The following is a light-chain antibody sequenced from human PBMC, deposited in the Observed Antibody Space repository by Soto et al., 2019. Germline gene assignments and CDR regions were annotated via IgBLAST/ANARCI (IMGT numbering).Light chain of an antibody. CDR2: EVS. J-gene: IGLJ1*01. V-gene: IGLV2-8*01. CDR3: SSYAGSNIFV. CDR1: SSDVGGYNF. Sequence: QSALTQPPSAYGSPGQSVTISCTGTSSDVGGYNFVAWYQQHPGKAPKLMISEVSKRPSGVPDRFSGSKSGNTASLTVSGLQAEDEADYYCSSYAGSNIFVFGTGTKVTVL.